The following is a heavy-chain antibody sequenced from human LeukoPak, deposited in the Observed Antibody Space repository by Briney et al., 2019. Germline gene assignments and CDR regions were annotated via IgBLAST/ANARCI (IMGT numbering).Heavy chain of an antibody. J-gene: IGHJ4*02. CDR1: GFTFSSYS. D-gene: IGHD5-24*01. V-gene: IGHV3-21*01. Sequence: PGGSLRLSCAASGFTFSSYSMNWVRQAPGKGLEWVSSISSSSSYIYYADSVKGRFTISRDNAKNSLYLQMNSLSAEDTAVYYCARDPRDGYDFDYWGQGTLVTVYS. CDR3: ARDPRDGYDFDY. CDR2: ISSSSSYI.